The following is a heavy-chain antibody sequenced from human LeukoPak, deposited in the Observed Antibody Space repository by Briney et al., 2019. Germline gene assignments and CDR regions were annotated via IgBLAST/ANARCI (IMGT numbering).Heavy chain of an antibody. CDR2: ISSSGSTI. D-gene: IGHD6-19*01. J-gene: IGHJ6*03. CDR1: GFTFSDYY. Sequence: GGSLRLSCAASGFTFSDYYMSWIRQAPGKGLEWVSYISSSGSTIYYADSVKGRFTISRDNAKNSLYLQMNSLRAEDTAVYYCARVSGSSGWSYYYMDVWGKGTTVTVSS. V-gene: IGHV3-11*04. CDR3: ARVSGSSGWSYYYMDV.